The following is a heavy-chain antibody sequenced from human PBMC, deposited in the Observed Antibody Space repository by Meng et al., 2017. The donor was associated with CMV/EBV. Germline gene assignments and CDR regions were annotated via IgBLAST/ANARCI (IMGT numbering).Heavy chain of an antibody. D-gene: IGHD3-10*01. CDR3: ARESMVRGED. Sequence: QVPRQQWCAGLLKPSETLSLPCAVYGGSFSGYYWSWIRQPPGKGLEWIGEINHSGSTNYNPSLKSRVTISVDTSKNQFSLKLSSVTAADTAVYYCARESMVRGEDWGQGTLVTVSS. CDR2: INHSGST. J-gene: IGHJ4*02. CDR1: GGSFSGYY. V-gene: IGHV4-34*01.